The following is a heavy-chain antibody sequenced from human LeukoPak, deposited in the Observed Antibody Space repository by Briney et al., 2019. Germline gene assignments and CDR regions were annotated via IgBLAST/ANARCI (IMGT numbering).Heavy chain of an antibody. CDR1: GGSISSYY. CDR3: ARGNHYYDSSAYLAWESFQH. CDR2: IYTSGST. D-gene: IGHD3-22*01. J-gene: IGHJ1*01. Sequence: PSETLSLTCTVSGGSISSYYWSWIRQPAGKGLEWIGRIYTSGSTNYNPSLKSRVTMSVDTSKNQFSLKLSSVTAADTAVYYCARGNHYYDSSAYLAWESFQHWGQGTLVTVSS. V-gene: IGHV4-4*07.